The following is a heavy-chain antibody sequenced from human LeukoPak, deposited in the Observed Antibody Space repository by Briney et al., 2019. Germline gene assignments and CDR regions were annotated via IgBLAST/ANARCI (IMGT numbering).Heavy chain of an antibody. D-gene: IGHD7-27*01. V-gene: IGHV4-59*08. CDR2: IYYSGST. CDR1: GGSISSYY. J-gene: IGHJ4*02. Sequence: SETLSLTCTVSGGSISSYYWSWIRQPPGKGLEWIGYIYYSGSTNYNPSLKSRVTISVDTSKNQFSLNLSSVTAADTAVYYCARHKDWGYDYWGQGILVTVSP. CDR3: ARHKDWGYDY.